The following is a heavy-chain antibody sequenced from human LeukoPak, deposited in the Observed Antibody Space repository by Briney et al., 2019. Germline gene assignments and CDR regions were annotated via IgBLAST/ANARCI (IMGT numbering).Heavy chain of an antibody. V-gene: IGHV3-23*01. J-gene: IGHJ4*02. Sequence: GGSLRLSCAASGFTFSSYGMSWVRQAPGKGLEWVSAISGSGGSTYYADSVKGRFTISRDNSKNTLYLQMNSLRAEDTAVYYCARDRGYSYGLVDYWGQGTLVTVSS. D-gene: IGHD5-18*01. CDR3: ARDRGYSYGLVDY. CDR1: GFTFSSYG. CDR2: ISGSGGST.